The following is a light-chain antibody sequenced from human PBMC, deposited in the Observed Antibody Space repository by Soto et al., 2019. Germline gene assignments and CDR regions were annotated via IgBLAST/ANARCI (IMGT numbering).Light chain of an antibody. V-gene: IGLV1-40*01. CDR1: SSNLGAYD. J-gene: IGLJ2*01. CDR3: QSYDNSLSGSL. Sequence: QSVLTQPPSVSGAPGQRVTISCTGSSSNLGAYDVYWYQQLPGTAPKLLIYGNSNRPSGVPDRFSGSKSGTSASLAITGLQAEDEADYYCQSYDNSLSGSLFGGGTKSPS. CDR2: GNS.